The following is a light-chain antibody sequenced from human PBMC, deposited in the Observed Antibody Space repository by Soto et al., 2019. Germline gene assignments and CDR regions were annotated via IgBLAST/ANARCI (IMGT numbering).Light chain of an antibody. V-gene: IGKV1-39*01. J-gene: IGKJ5*01. CDR2: AAS. CDR1: QSIFSS. Sequence: IQMTQSPSSLSASVGDRVTITFRAGQSIFSSLNWYQQRPGKAPTLLIYAASSLQSGVPSRFRGSGYGTDFALTITSLQPEDFATYYCQQSYNSPPITFGQGTRLEI. CDR3: QQSYNSPPIT.